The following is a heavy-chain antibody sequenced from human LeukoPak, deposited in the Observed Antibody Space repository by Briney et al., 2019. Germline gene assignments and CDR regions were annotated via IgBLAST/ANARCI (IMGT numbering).Heavy chain of an antibody. J-gene: IGHJ4*02. CDR1: GYTFTTYG. V-gene: IGHV1-18*01. D-gene: IGHD6-19*01. CDR2: ISTYNGNT. Sequence: GASVKVSCKASGYTFTTYGINWVRQAPGQGLEWMGWISTYNGNTNYAQKLQGRVTMTTDTSTSTAYMELRSLRSDDTAVYYCARDLSSGWYGGYWGQGTLVTVSS. CDR3: ARDLSSGWYGGY.